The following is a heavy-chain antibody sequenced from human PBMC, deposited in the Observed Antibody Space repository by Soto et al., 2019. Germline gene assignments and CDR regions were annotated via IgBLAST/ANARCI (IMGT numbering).Heavy chain of an antibody. CDR3: AREVAAAGNGAFDI. CDR2: IYYSGST. D-gene: IGHD6-13*01. CDR1: GGSISSGGYY. J-gene: IGHJ3*02. V-gene: IGHV4-31*03. Sequence: SETLSLTCTVSGGSISSGGYYWSWIRQHPGKGLEWIGYIYYSGSTYYNPSLKSRVTISVDTSKNQFSLKLSSVTAADTAVYYCAREVAAAGNGAFDIWGQGTTVTVSS.